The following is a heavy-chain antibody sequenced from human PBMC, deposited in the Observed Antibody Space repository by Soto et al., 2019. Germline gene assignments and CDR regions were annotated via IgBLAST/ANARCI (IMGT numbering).Heavy chain of an antibody. CDR2: INHSGST. Sequence: SETLSLTCAVYGGSFSGYYWSWIRQPPGKGLEWIGEINHSGSTNYNPSLKSRVTISVDTSKNQFSLKLSSVTAADTAVYYCARAYVWGSYRPYYFDYWGQGTLVTVSS. D-gene: IGHD3-16*02. J-gene: IGHJ4*02. CDR3: ARAYVWGSYRPYYFDY. V-gene: IGHV4-34*01. CDR1: GGSFSGYY.